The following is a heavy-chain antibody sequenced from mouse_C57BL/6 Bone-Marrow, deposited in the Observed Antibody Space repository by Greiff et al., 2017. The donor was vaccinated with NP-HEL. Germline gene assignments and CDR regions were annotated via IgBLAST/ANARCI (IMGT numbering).Heavy chain of an antibody. D-gene: IGHD2-10*02. CDR1: GYTFTSYW. V-gene: IGHV1-55*01. CDR2: IYPGSGST. CDR3: AREEVWSFWFYFDY. J-gene: IGHJ2*01. Sequence: QVQLQQPGAELVKPGASVKMSCKASGYTFTSYWITWVKQRPGQGLEWIGDIYPGSGSTNYNEKFKSKATLTVDTSSSTAYMQLSSLTSEDSAVYYCAREEVWSFWFYFDYWGQGTTLTVSS.